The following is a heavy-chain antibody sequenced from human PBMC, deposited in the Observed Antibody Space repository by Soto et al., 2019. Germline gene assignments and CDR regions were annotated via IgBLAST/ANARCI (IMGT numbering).Heavy chain of an antibody. CDR3: ARETSFSSGLTDY. J-gene: IGHJ4*02. V-gene: IGHV3-74*01. Sequence: GGSLRLSCSASGFTFSRYWMHWVRQVPGKGLQWVSYINGDGTITNYADSVSSRFTISRDNAKSTLYLQMSSLRADDTSVYYCARETSFSSGLTDYWGQGTLVTVSS. CDR1: GFTFSRYW. CDR2: INGDGTIT. D-gene: IGHD3-22*01.